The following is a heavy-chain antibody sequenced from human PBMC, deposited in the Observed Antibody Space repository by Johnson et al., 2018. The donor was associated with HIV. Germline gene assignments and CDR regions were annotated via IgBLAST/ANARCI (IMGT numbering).Heavy chain of an antibody. J-gene: IGHJ3*02. CDR3: VRVGGDHGNAFDI. Sequence: VQLVESGGDLVQPGESLRLSCADSGFNFDDHSMSWVRQAPGKGLEWVSVINWNGDSAGYADSVQGRFTISRDNAKNSLYLQMNSLKTEDTAVYYCVRVGGDHGNAFDIWGQGTMVSVSS. CDR1: GFNFDDHS. D-gene: IGHD2-21*02. V-gene: IGHV3-20*04. CDR2: INWNGDSA.